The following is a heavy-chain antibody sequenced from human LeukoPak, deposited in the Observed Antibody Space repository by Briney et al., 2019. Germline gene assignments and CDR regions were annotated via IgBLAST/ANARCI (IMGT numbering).Heavy chain of an antibody. V-gene: IGHV3-23*01. Sequence: GGSLRLSCAASGFTFSSYAMSWVRQAPGKGLEWVSAISGSGGSTYYADSVKGRFTISRDNAKNSLYLQMNSLRAEDTAVYYCAREGYYGSGSYYNAPPGYWGQGTLVTVSS. CDR3: AREGYYGSGSYYNAPPGY. D-gene: IGHD3-10*01. J-gene: IGHJ4*02. CDR1: GFTFSSYA. CDR2: ISGSGGST.